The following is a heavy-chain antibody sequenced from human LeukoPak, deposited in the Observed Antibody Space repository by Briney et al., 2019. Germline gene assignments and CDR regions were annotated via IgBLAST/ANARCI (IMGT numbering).Heavy chain of an antibody. CDR2: INQDGREK. J-gene: IGHJ4*02. V-gene: IGHV3-7*01. CDR1: GFTFSSYW. Sequence: GGSLRLSCAVPGFTFSSYWMTWVRQAPGKGLQWVANINQDGREKYYMGSMKGRLNISRDNTENSVFLQLTSLRPEDTGIYFCAKGRDYDDYWGQGTLVAVSS. CDR3: AKGRDYDDY.